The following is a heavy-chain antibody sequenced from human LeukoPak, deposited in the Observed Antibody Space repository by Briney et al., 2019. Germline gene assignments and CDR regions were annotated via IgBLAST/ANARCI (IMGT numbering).Heavy chain of an antibody. J-gene: IGHJ4*02. CDR1: GGSFSGYY. D-gene: IGHD3-16*01. CDR2: INHSGST. CDR3: ARVPSWGALDY. Sequence: PSETLSLTCAVYGGSFSGYYRSWIRQPPGKGLEWIGEINHSGSTNYNPSLKSRVTISVDTSKNQFSLKLSSVTAADTAVYYCARVPSWGALDYWGQGTLVTVSS. V-gene: IGHV4-34*01.